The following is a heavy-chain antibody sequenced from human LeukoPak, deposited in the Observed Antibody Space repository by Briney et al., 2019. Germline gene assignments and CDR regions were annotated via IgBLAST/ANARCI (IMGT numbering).Heavy chain of an antibody. J-gene: IGHJ4*02. CDR2: ISWNSNSI. V-gene: IGHV3-9*01. D-gene: IGHD3-3*01. Sequence: GRSLRLSCAASGFSFDDYAMHWVRQAPGKGLEWVSGISWNSNSIGYADSVKGRFTISRDNAKNSLYLQLNSLRSEDTAVYYCATGRKLRFLGYWGQGTLVTVSS. CDR3: ATGRKLRFLGY. CDR1: GFSFDDYA.